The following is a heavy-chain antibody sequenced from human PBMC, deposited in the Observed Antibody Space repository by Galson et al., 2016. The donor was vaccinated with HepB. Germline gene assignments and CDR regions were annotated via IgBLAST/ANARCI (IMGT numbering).Heavy chain of an antibody. V-gene: IGHV4-4*07. CDR1: GGSISFYY. CDR2: INISGRT. CDR3: ARDYNFYGMDV. Sequence: ETLSLTCSVSGGSISFYYWSWIRQPAGKGLEWIGRINISGRTNYNPSLKSRVTMSVDTSKNHFPLKLSSVTAADTAVYYCARDYNFYGMDVWGQGTTVTVSS. J-gene: IGHJ6*02.